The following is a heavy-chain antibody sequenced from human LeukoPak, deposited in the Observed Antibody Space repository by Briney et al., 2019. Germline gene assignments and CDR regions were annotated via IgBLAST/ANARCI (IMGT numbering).Heavy chain of an antibody. Sequence: NPGGSLRLSCAASGFTFSSYRMKWVRQAPGKGLEWVSSISGGSHDIYYADSVKGRFTISRDNAENSVYLQMNSLRAEDTAVYYCARDQVAGKVDYWFDPWGQGTLVTVSS. J-gene: IGHJ5*02. CDR1: GFTFSSYR. CDR2: ISGGSHDI. CDR3: ARDQVAGKVDYWFDP. D-gene: IGHD6-19*01. V-gene: IGHV3-21*01.